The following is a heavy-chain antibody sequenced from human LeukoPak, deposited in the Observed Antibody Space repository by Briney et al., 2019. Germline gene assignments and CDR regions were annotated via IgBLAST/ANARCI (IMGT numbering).Heavy chain of an antibody. CDR3: ARDGVRGVGADVPDY. CDR1: GYTFTSYY. D-gene: IGHD1-26*01. CDR2: LNPSGGST. V-gene: IGHV1-46*01. J-gene: IGHJ4*02. Sequence: ASVKVSCKASGYTFTSYYMHWVRQAPGQGLEWMGILNPSGGSTSYAQKFQGRVTMTRDTSTSTVYMELSSLRSEDTAVYYCARDGVRGVGADVPDYWGQGTLVTVSS.